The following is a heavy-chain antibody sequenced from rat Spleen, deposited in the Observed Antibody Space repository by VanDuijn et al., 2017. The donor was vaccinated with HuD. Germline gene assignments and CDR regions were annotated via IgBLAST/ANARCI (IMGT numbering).Heavy chain of an antibody. D-gene: IGHD1-1*01. CDR1: GFTFSDYY. CDR2: IPYEGSTT. J-gene: IGHJ4*01. CDR3: ARPFITTVVEVMDA. Sequence: EVQLVESGGGLVQPGRSLKLSCAASGFTFSDYYMAWVRQAPKKGLEWVASIPYEGSTTYYGDSVKGRFTISRDNAKSTLYLQMDSLRSEDTATYYCARPFITTVVEVMDAWGQGASVTVSS. V-gene: IGHV5-22*01.